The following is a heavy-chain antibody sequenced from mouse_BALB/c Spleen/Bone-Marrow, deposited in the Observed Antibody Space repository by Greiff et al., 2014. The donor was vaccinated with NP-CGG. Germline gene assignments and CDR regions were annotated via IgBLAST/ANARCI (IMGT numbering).Heavy chain of an antibody. CDR2: IYPGDGDT. D-gene: IGHD2-3*01. V-gene: IGHV1-80*01. CDR1: GYAFSSYW. Sequence: QFQLQQSGAELVRPGSSVKISCKASGYAFSSYWMNWVKQRPGQGLEWIGQIYPGDGDTNYNGKFKVKATLTADKSSSTAYMQLSGLTSEDSAVYFCARGRGWYFDYWGQGTTLTVSS. J-gene: IGHJ2*01. CDR3: ARGRGWYFDY.